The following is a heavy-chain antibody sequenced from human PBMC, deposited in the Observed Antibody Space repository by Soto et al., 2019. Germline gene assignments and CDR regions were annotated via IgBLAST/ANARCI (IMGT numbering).Heavy chain of an antibody. D-gene: IGHD2-8*02. CDR1: GFTFSIYG. Sequence: GGSLRLSCAASGFTFSIYGMHWVRQAPSKGLEWVADISYDESKKHYADSVKGRFTVSRDTSKNTLYLQMNSLRAEDTAIYYCTKILAFSGAVCPDTIDYWGQGPLATVSS. J-gene: IGHJ4*02. CDR2: ISYDESKK. V-gene: IGHV3-30*18. CDR3: TKILAFSGAVCPDTIDY.